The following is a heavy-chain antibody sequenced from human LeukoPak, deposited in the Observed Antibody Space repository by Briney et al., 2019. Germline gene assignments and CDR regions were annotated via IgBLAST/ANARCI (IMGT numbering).Heavy chain of an antibody. Sequence: GGSLRLSCAASGFTFDDYAMHWVRQAPGKGLEWVSGISWNSGSIGYADSVKGRFTISRDNAKNSLYLQMNSLRAEDTALYYCAKDQFDGRGYSYGLTYYFDYWGQGTLVTVSS. V-gene: IGHV3-9*01. CDR2: ISWNSGSI. CDR1: GFTFDDYA. CDR3: AKDQFDGRGYSYGLTYYFDY. D-gene: IGHD5-18*01. J-gene: IGHJ4*02.